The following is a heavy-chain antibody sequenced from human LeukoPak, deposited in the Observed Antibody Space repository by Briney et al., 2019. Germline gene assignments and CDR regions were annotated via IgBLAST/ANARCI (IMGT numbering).Heavy chain of an antibody. Sequence: ASVKVSCKASGRTFSSYAISWVRQAPGQGLEWMGGIIPIFGTANYAQKFQGRVTITADESTSTAYMELSSLRSEDTAVYYCARYYYGSGSYYIFDYWGQGTLVTVSS. CDR3: ARYYYGSGSYYIFDY. CDR2: IIPIFGTA. CDR1: GRTFSSYA. V-gene: IGHV1-69*01. D-gene: IGHD3-10*01. J-gene: IGHJ4*02.